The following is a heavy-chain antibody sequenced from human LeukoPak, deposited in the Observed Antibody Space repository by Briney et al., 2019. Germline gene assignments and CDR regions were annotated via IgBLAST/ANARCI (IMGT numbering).Heavy chain of an antibody. J-gene: IGHJ6*03. CDR1: GFTFSSYS. D-gene: IGHD3-16*01. Sequence: PGGSLRLSCAASGFTFSSYSMNWVRQAPGKGLEWVANIKQDGGEKYYVDSVKGRFTISRDNAKNSLYLQMSSLRAEDTAVYYCARLGGAADYYYYYYMDVWGKGTTVTVSS. CDR3: ARLGGAADYYYYYYMDV. CDR2: IKQDGGEK. V-gene: IGHV3-7*01.